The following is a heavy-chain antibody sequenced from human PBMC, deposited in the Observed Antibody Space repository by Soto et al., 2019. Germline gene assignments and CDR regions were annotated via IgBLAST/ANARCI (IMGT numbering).Heavy chain of an antibody. D-gene: IGHD6-19*01. CDR1: GFTFSSSW. CDR3: ARGPTGWYGYDY. V-gene: IGHV3-74*01. CDR2: IYSDGSRT. Sequence: EVQLVESGGGLVQPGGSLRLSCAASGFTFSSSWMHWVRQAPGKGLVWVSRIYSDGSRTNYADSVQGRFTISRDNAKNTLYLQMNRLRAEATALYYCARGPTGWYGYDYWGQGTLVTVSS. J-gene: IGHJ4*02.